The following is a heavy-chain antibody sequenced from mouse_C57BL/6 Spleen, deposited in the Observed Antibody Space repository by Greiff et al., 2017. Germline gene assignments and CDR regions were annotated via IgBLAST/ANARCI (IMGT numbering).Heavy chain of an antibody. J-gene: IGHJ4*01. CDR1: GFTFSDYG. V-gene: IGHV5-15*01. CDR3: ARHHTTAEYYAMDY. CDR2: LSNLAYSI. Sequence: EVHLVESGGGLVQPGGSLKLSCAASGFTFSDYGMAWVRQAPRKGPEWVAFLSNLAYSIYYADTVTGRFTISRENAKNTLYLEMSSLRSEDTAMYYCARHHTTAEYYAMDYWGQGTSVTVSS. D-gene: IGHD1-2*01.